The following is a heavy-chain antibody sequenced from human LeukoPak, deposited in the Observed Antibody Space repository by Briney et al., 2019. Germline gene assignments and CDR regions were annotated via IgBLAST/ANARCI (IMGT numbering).Heavy chain of an antibody. Sequence: GASVKVSCKASGYTFTSYYMHWVRQAPGQGLEWMGIINPSGGSTSYAQKFQGRVTITADKSTSTAYMELSSLRSEDTAVYYCARGEYYYDSSGYYPRDDYWGQGTLVTVSS. J-gene: IGHJ4*02. CDR1: GYTFTSYY. V-gene: IGHV1-46*01. D-gene: IGHD3-22*01. CDR2: INPSGGST. CDR3: ARGEYYYDSSGYYPRDDY.